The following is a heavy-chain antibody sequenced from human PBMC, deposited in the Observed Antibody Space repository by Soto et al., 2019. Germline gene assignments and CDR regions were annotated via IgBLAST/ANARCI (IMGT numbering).Heavy chain of an antibody. D-gene: IGHD3-3*01. CDR3: ATSTTIFGVVIIN. Sequence: GASVKVSCKASGYTFTSYAMHWVRQAPGQRLEWMGWINAGNGNTKYSQKFQGRVTITRDTSASTAYMELSSLRSEDTAVYYCATSTTIFGVVIINWGQGTLVTVSS. CDR2: INAGNGNT. J-gene: IGHJ4*02. V-gene: IGHV1-3*01. CDR1: GYTFTSYA.